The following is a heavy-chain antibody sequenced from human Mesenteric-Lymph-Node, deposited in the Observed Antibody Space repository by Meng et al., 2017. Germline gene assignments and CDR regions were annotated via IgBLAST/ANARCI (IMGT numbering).Heavy chain of an antibody. J-gene: IGHJ4*02. CDR2: LIPIFGTA. D-gene: IGHD6-13*01. CDR3: AIGRYSSPLDY. Sequence: QVQLGQSGAEVKKPGSSGKGTCKASGGTLSSYAISWVRQAPGQGLEWMGGLIPIFGTANYAQKFQGRVTITADESTSTAYMELSSLRSEDTAVYYCAIGRYSSPLDYWGQGTLVTVSS. V-gene: IGHV1-69*01. CDR1: GGTLSSYA.